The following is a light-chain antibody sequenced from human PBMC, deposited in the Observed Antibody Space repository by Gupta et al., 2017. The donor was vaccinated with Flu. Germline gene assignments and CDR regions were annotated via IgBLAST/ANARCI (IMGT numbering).Light chain of an antibody. J-gene: IGLJ2*01. CDR2: EVS. CDR1: SSDVGGYNY. Sequence: QSALTQPASVSGSPGQSITISCTGTSSDVGGYNYVSWYQQHPGKAPKLMIYEVSNRPSGVSNRFSGSKSGNTASLTISGPQAEDEADYYCNSYTSSSTLAVFGGGTKLTVL. V-gene: IGLV2-14*01. CDR3: NSYTSSSTLAV.